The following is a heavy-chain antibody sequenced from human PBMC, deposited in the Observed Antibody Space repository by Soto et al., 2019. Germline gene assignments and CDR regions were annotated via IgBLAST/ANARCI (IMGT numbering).Heavy chain of an antibody. Sequence: GGSLRLSCAASGFTFSNAWMSWVRQAPGKGLEWVGRIKSKTDGGTTDYAAPVKGRFTISRDDSKNTLYLQMNSLKTEDTAVYYCTTDLGSSWYQSRYYYYYYGMDVWGQGTTVTVSS. V-gene: IGHV3-15*01. CDR2: IKSKTDGGTT. J-gene: IGHJ6*02. CDR1: GFTFSNAW. CDR3: TTDLGSSWYQSRYYYYYYGMDV. D-gene: IGHD6-13*01.